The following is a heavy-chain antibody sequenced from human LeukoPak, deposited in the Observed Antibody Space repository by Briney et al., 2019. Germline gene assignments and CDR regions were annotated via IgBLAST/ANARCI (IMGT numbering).Heavy chain of an antibody. J-gene: IGHJ4*02. Sequence: GGSLRLSCAVSGFNLNSYAMHWVRQAPGKGLEWVAAIRHDEANSFYADSVQGRFTISRDTSKKLLYLQMNSLRVEDTAVYYCAKEYTPSSPLGELDSWGQGTLVTVSS. CDR2: IRHDEANS. CDR1: GFNLNSYA. CDR3: AKEYTPSSPLGELDS. D-gene: IGHD6-6*01. V-gene: IGHV3-30*02.